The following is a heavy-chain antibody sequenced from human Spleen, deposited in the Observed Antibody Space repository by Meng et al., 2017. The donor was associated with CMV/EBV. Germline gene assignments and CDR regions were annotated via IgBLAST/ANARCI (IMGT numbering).Heavy chain of an antibody. CDR1: GFTFSSYA. V-gene: IGHV3-30*04. J-gene: IGHJ6*02. Sequence: GGSLRLSCAASGFTFSSYAMHWVRQAPGKGLEWVAVISYDGSNKYYADSVKGRFTISRDNSKNTLYLQMNSRRAEDTAVYYCARSLLITIFGVVTAVEGMDVWGQGTTVTVSS. CDR3: ARSLLITIFGVVTAVEGMDV. D-gene: IGHD3-3*01. CDR2: ISYDGSNK.